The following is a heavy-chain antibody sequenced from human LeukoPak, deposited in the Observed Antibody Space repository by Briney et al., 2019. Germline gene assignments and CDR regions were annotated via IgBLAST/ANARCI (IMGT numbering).Heavy chain of an antibody. CDR1: DGSITNYD. V-gene: IGHV4-59*01. Sequence: SETLSLTCTVSDGSITNYDWSWVRQPPGKGLEFIGHVHYSGTTNYNPSLRSRVTISIDTSKKHFFLRLKSVTAADTAVYYCATGYGDFRVEGRYFYSWGQGTLVTVSS. CDR2: VHYSGTT. D-gene: IGHD4-17*01. CDR3: ATGYGDFRVEGRYFYS. J-gene: IGHJ4*02.